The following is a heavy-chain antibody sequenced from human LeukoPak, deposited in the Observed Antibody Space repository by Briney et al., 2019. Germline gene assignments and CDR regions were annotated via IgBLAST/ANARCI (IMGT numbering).Heavy chain of an antibody. D-gene: IGHD6-19*01. CDR1: GNTFTIYD. J-gene: IGHJ5*02. Sequence: ASVKVSCKASGNTFTIYDINWVRQATGQGLEWVGWMNPDSGNTGYAQKFQGRVTITADKSTSTAYMELSSLRSEDTAVYYCARVATLYSSGVFNWFAPWGQGTLVTVSS. CDR2: MNPDSGNT. CDR3: ARVATLYSSGVFNWFAP. V-gene: IGHV1-8*01.